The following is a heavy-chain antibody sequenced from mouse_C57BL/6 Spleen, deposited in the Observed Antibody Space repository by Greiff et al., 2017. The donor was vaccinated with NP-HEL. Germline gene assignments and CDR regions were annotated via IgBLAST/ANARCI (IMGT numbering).Heavy chain of an antibody. CDR1: GFSLTSYG. CDR2: IWSGGST. J-gene: IGHJ3*01. Sequence: VHLVESGPGLVQPSQSLSITCTVSGFSLTSYGVHWVRQSPGKGLEWLGVIWSGGSTDYNAAFISRLSISKDNSKSQVFFKMNSLQADDTAIYYCARPDSSGQAWFAYWGQGTLVTVSA. V-gene: IGHV2-2*01. CDR3: ARPDSSGQAWFAY. D-gene: IGHD3-2*02.